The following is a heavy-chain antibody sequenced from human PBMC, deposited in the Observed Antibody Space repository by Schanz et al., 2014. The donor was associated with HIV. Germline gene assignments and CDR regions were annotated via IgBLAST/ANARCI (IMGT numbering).Heavy chain of an antibody. CDR2: ISTYNGST. Sequence: QVQLVQSGAEVKKPGASVRVSCKASDYTFNRYGINWVRQAPGQGPEWMGWISTYNGSTIYAQNVQGRVSMTTDTSTSTVYMELRSLRSDDRAVYYCARDPEGIAAAGSDYWGQGTMVTVSS. D-gene: IGHD6-13*01. CDR3: ARDPEGIAAAGSDY. J-gene: IGHJ3*01. CDR1: DYTFNRYG. V-gene: IGHV1-18*01.